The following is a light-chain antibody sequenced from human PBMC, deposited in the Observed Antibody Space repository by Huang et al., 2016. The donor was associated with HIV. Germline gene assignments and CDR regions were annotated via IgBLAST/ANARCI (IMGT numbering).Light chain of an antibody. J-gene: IGKJ1*01. CDR1: QSGFKN. CDR3: QQYNTSPRT. CDR2: GSS. Sequence: ENLMTQSPSTLSVSPGESANLSCRASQSGFKNLAWYQQKPGQAPKLLIYGSSTRSAGIPVRFSGSGSGTDVTLTISSLQSEYFAVYYCQQYNTSPRTFGQGTKVEV. V-gene: IGKV3-15*01.